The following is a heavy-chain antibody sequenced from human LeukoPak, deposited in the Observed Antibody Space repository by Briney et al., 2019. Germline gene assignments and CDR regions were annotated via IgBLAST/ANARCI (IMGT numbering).Heavy chain of an antibody. CDR2: IYTSGST. Sequence: SETLSLTCTVSGGSISSGSYYWSWIRQPAGKGLEWIGRIYTSGSTNYNPSLKSRVTISVDTSKNQFSLKLSSVTAADTAVYYRARESYSSSWCFDYWGQGTLVTVSS. J-gene: IGHJ4*02. D-gene: IGHD6-13*01. CDR3: ARESYSSSWCFDY. V-gene: IGHV4-61*02. CDR1: GGSISSGSYY.